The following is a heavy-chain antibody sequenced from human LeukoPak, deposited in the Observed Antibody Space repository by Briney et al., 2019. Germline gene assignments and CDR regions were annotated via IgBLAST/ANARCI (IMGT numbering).Heavy chain of an antibody. V-gene: IGHV1-69*01. CDR3: ARDWSKELTGESFDI. CDR1: GGTFSSYA. J-gene: IGHJ3*02. CDR2: IIPIFGTA. D-gene: IGHD1-26*01. Sequence: SVKVSCKASGGTFSSYAISWVRQAPGQGLEWMGGIIPIFGTANYAQKFQGRVTITADESTSTAYMELSSLRSEDTAVYYCARDWSKELTGESFDIWGQGTMVTVSS.